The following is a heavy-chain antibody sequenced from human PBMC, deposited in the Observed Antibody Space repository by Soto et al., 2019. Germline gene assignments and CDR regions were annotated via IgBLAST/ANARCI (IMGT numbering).Heavy chain of an antibody. CDR1: GGSFSGYY. Sequence: PSETLSLTCAVYGGSFSGYYWNWLRQPPGEGLEWIGKIDQSGSTNYNPSLKSRVTMSVDTSRSQFSLKLTSVTAMDTAVYYCARDRTGTTGYYYYGMDVWGQGTTVTVSS. D-gene: IGHD1-7*01. J-gene: IGHJ6*02. CDR2: IDQSGST. V-gene: IGHV4-34*01. CDR3: ARDRTGTTGYYYYGMDV.